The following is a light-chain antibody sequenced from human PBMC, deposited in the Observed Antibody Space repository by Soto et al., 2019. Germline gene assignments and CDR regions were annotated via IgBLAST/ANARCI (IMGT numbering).Light chain of an antibody. V-gene: IGKV1-39*01. J-gene: IGKJ1*01. CDR1: QIISTY. CDR3: QQTETASPT. Sequence: DIQMTPSPSSLSASVGDRVTITCRVSQIISTYLNWYQQRAGLANRLLIYAASSLQSGVPPRLSGSGSGTDFALTTSSLQPEDFATYFCQQTETASPTFGQGITVDIX. CDR2: AAS.